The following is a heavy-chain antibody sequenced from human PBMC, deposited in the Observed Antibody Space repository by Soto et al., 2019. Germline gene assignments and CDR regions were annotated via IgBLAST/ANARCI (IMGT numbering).Heavy chain of an antibody. D-gene: IGHD2-21*02. CDR1: GGSISSYY. CDR2: IYYSGST. CDR3: ARHPVTQGEDCFDP. V-gene: IGHV4-59*01. J-gene: IGHJ5*02. Sequence: SETLSLTCTVSGGSISSYYWSWIRQPPGKGLEWIGYIYYSGSTNYNPSLKSRVTISVDTSKNQFSLKLSSVTAADTAVYYCARHPVTQGEDCFDPWGQGTLVTVSS.